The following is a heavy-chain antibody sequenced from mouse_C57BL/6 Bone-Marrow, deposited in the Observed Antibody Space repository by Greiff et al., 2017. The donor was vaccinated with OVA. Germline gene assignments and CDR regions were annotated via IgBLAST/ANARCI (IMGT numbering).Heavy chain of an antibody. CDR3: TTAYDYSFDY. Sequence: VQLQQSGAELVRPGASVKLSCTASGFNIKDDYMHWVKQRPEQGLEWIGWIDPENGDTEYASKFQGKATITADTSSNTAYLQLSSLTSEDTAVYYCTTAYDYSFDYWGQGTTLTVSS. J-gene: IGHJ2*01. CDR2: IDPENGDT. CDR1: GFNIKDDY. V-gene: IGHV14-4*01. D-gene: IGHD2-4*01.